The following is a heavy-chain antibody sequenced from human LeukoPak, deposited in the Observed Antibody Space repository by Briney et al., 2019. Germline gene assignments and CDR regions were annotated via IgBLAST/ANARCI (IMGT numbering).Heavy chain of an antibody. D-gene: IGHD4-17*01. CDR2: IKSDGSST. J-gene: IGHJ4*02. Sequence: GGSLRLSCAASGFTFSSYWMHWVRQAPGKGLVWVSCIKSDGSSTTYADSVKGRFTISRDNAKNTLHLQMNSLRAEDTAVYYCAKDQAGNGDYVDYWGQGTLVTVSS. V-gene: IGHV3-74*03. CDR1: GFTFSSYW. CDR3: AKDQAGNGDYVDY.